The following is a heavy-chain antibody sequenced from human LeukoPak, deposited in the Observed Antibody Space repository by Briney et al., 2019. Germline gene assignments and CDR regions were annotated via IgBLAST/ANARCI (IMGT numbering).Heavy chain of an antibody. D-gene: IGHD2-2*01. J-gene: IGHJ5*02. CDR2: ISAYNGNT. Sequence: ASVKVSCKASGYTFTSYGISWVRQAPGQGLEWMGWISAYNGNTNYAQKLQGRVTMTTDTSTSTAYMELRSLRSDDTAVYYRARVIVVVPAASVRFDPWGQGTLVTVSS. V-gene: IGHV1-18*01. CDR3: ARVIVVVPAASVRFDP. CDR1: GYTFTSYG.